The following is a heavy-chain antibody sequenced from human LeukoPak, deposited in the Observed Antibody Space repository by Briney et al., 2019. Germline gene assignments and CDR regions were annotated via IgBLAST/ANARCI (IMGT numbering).Heavy chain of an antibody. CDR3: ARGSLWGLGWELQQTGLDV. Sequence: VKVSCKASGGTFSSYAISWVRQAPGQGLEWMGGIIPIFGTANYAQKFQGRVTITTDESTSTAYMELSSLRSEDTAVYYCARGSLWGLGWELQQTGLDVWGKGTTVTVSS. D-gene: IGHD1-26*01. CDR1: GGTFSSYA. J-gene: IGHJ6*04. CDR2: IIPIFGTA. V-gene: IGHV1-69*05.